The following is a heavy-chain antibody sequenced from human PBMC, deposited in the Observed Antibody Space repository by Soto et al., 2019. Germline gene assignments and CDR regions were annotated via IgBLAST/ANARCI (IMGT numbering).Heavy chain of an antibody. CDR1: GFTFSDYY. CDR2: ISSSGSTI. D-gene: IGHD3-10*01. Sequence: GGSLRLSCAASGFTFSDYYMSWIRQAPGKGLEWVSYISSSGSTIYYADSVKGRFTISRDNSKNTLYLQMNSLRAEDTAVYYCAKSYGSGVNRFDPWGQGTLVTVSS. J-gene: IGHJ5*02. CDR3: AKSYGSGVNRFDP. V-gene: IGHV3-11*01.